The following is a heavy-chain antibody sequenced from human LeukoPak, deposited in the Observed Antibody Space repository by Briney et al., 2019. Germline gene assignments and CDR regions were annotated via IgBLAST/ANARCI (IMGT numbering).Heavy chain of an antibody. CDR2: ISSSSYI. V-gene: IGHV3-21*01. Sequence: GGSLRLSCAASGFTLSSYSMNWVRQAPGKGLEWVSSISSSSYIYYADSVKGRFTISRDNAKNSLYLQMNSLRAEDTAVYYCARDINTRPYYFDYWGQGTLVTVSS. CDR3: ARDINTRPYYFDY. D-gene: IGHD1-14*01. CDR1: GFTLSSYS. J-gene: IGHJ4*02.